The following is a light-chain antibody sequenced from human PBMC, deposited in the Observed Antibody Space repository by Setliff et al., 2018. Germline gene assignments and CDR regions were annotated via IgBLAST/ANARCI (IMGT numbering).Light chain of an antibody. CDR3: QSYDSSLSAVV. CDR1: TSNIGAGYE. J-gene: IGLJ2*01. Sequence: QSALTQPPSASGAPGQRVTISCTGRTSNIGAGYEVHWYQRFPGTALKLLIYTNTNRPSGVPDRFSASKSGTSASLAITGLQAEDEADYYCQSYDSSLSAVVFGGGTKVTVL. V-gene: IGLV1-40*01. CDR2: TNT.